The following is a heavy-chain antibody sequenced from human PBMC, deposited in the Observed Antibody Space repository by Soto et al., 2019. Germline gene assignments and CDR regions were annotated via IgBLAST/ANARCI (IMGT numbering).Heavy chain of an antibody. J-gene: IGHJ5*02. Sequence: GGSLRLSCAASGFTFSSYGMHWVRQAPGKGLEWVSVISYDGSNKYYADSVKGRFTISRDNSKNTLYLQMNSLRAEDTAVYYCSKGKKVDWFDPWGQGTLVTVSS. V-gene: IGHV3-30*18. CDR1: GFTFSSYG. CDR2: ISYDGSNK. CDR3: SKGKKVDWFDP.